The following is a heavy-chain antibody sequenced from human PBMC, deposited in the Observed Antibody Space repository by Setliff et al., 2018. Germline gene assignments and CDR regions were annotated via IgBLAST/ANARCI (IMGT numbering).Heavy chain of an antibody. V-gene: IGHV3-30*02. CDR2: IRYDGSNK. CDR3: ARGGGYGSGGSFHNAPFDY. D-gene: IGHD3-10*01. CDR1: GFTFSSYG. Sequence: HPGGSLRLSCAASGFTFSSYGMHWVRQAPGKGLEWVAFIRYDGSNKYYADSVKGRFTISRDNSKNTLYLQMNSLRAEDTAVYYCARGGGYGSGGSFHNAPFDYWGQGMLVTVSS. J-gene: IGHJ4*02.